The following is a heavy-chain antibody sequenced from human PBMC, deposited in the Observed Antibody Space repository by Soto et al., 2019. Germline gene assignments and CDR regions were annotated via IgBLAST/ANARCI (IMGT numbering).Heavy chain of an antibody. CDR2: ISDTSSGA. D-gene: IGHD2-21*01. V-gene: IGHV3-23*01. Sequence: EVQLLESGGGLVQPGGSLRLSCAASGFTFGSYAMSWVRQAPGKGLEWVSSISDTSSGAYYADSVKGRFTISRANSKNPRYMEMNSLRAEDTAVYYSANALWGYRHWGQANVVSVSS. CDR3: ANALWGYRH. J-gene: IGHJ4*02. CDR1: GFTFGSYA.